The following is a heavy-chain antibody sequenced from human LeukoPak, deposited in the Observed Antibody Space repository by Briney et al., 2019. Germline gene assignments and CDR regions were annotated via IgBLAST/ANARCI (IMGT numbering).Heavy chain of an antibody. CDR3: AREYFTPNYYDSSGYLDY. CDR1: GFTFSSYS. J-gene: IGHJ4*02. CDR2: ISSSSSYI. D-gene: IGHD3-22*01. Sequence: GGSLRLSCAASGFTFSSYSMNWVRQAPGKGLEWVSSISSSSSYIYYADSVKGRFTISRDNSKNTLYLQMNSLRAEDTAVYYCAREYFTPNYYDSSGYLDYWGQGTLVTVSS. V-gene: IGHV3-21*04.